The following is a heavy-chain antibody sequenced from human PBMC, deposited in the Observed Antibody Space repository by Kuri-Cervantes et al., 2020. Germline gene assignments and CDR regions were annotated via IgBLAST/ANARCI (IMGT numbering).Heavy chain of an antibody. V-gene: IGHV4-59*12. CDR1: GGSISSYY. D-gene: IGHD4-17*01. J-gene: IGHJ4*02. Sequence: SETLSLSCTVSGGSISSYYWSWIRQPPGKGLEWIGYIYYSGSTNYNPSLKSRVTISVDTSKNQFSLKLSSVTAADTAVYYCATTVTTRLDYWGQGTLVTVSS. CDR2: IYYSGST. CDR3: ATTVTTRLDY.